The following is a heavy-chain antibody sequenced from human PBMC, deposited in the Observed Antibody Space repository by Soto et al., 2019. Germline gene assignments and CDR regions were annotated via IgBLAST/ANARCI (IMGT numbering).Heavy chain of an antibody. CDR3: ASTAARGRLYYYYGLDV. V-gene: IGHV1-69*06. D-gene: IGHD2-2*01. CDR2: IIPIFGTA. J-gene: IGHJ6*02. CDR1: GGTFSSYA. Sequence: ASVKVSCKASGGTFSSYAISWVRQAPGQGLEWMGGIIPIFGTANYAQKFQGRVTITADKSTSTAYMELSSLRSEDTAVYYCASTAARGRLYYYYGLDVWGQGTKVTVS.